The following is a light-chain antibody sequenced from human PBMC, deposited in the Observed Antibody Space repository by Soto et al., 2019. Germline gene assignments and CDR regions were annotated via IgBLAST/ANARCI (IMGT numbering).Light chain of an antibody. CDR2: EVN. J-gene: IGLJ1*01. V-gene: IGLV2-8*01. CDR3: TSYAGGNNV. CDR1: SSDVGGYNY. Sequence: QSVLTQPPSASGSPGQSVTISCTGTSSDVGGYNYVSWYQQHPGKVPKLMVYEVNKRPSGVPDRFSGSKSGNTASLTVSGLQTEDAADYYCTSYAGGNNVFGTGTKRTVL.